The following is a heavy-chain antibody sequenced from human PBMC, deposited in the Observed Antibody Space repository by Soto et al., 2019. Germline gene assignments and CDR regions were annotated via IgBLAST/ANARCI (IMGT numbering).Heavy chain of an antibody. D-gene: IGHD3-3*01. CDR1: GGSISSSSYY. J-gene: IGHJ5*02. V-gene: IGHV4-39*01. Sequence: SETLSLTCTVSGGSISSSSYYWGWIRQPPGKGLEWIGSIYYSGSTYYNPSLKSRVTISVDTSKNQFSLKLSSVTAADTAVYYCATHHFYDFLSGYYRGPSNNWFDPWGQGTLGNV. CDR3: ATHHFYDFLSGYYRGPSNNWFDP. CDR2: IYYSGST.